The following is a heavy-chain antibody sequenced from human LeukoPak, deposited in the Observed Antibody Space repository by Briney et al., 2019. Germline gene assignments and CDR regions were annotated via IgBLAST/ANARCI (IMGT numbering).Heavy chain of an antibody. Sequence: SETLSLTCTVSGGSISSYYWSWIRQPPGKGLECIGYIYYNCSTNYNPSLKSRVTISVDTSKNQYSLKLSSVTAADTAVYYCAREYDYYDSSGPPRTHAFDIWGQGTMVTVSS. CDR2: IYYNCST. CDR1: GGSISSYY. CDR3: AREYDYYDSSGPPRTHAFDI. D-gene: IGHD3-22*01. V-gene: IGHV4-59*01. J-gene: IGHJ3*02.